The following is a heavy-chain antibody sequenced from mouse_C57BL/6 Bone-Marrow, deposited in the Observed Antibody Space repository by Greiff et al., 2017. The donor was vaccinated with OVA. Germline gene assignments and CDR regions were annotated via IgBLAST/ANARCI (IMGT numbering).Heavy chain of an antibody. CDR2: ISGGGGNT. CDR3: ARHLPYYGSSSFAY. D-gene: IGHD1-1*01. J-gene: IGHJ3*01. V-gene: IGHV5-9*01. CDR1: GFTFSSYT. Sequence: EVQGVESGGGLVKPGGSLKLSCAASGFTFSSYTMSWVRQTPEKRLEWVATISGGGGNTYYPDSVKGRFTISRDNAKNTLYLQMSSLRSEDTALYYCARHLPYYGSSSFAYWGQGTLVTVSA.